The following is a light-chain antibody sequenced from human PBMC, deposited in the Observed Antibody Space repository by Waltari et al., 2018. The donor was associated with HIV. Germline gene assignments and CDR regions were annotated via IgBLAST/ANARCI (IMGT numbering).Light chain of an antibody. CDR3: TAWDNSLSAWV. J-gene: IGLJ3*02. V-gene: IGLV10-54*04. CDR1: SDHVDSGG. Sequence: QAGLTQPPSLSVGLGQTATLICTGHSDHVDSGGAAWLQHYQGHPPKLLSHRNNNRPSGVLLKFSATRSGNIAFLTITGVQPDDEAAYYCTAWDNSLSAWVFGRGTQLPVL. CDR2: RNN.